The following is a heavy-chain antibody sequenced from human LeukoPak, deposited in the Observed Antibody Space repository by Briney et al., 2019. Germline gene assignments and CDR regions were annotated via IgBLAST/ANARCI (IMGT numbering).Heavy chain of an antibody. CDR2: IIPIFGTA. Sequence: ASVKVSCKASGGTFSSYAISWVRQAPGQGLEWMGGIIPIFGTANYAQKFQGRVTITADKSTSTAYMELSRLRSDDTAVYYCARDRGYYDSSGYYLNYFDYWGQGTLVTVSS. J-gene: IGHJ4*02. D-gene: IGHD3-22*01. V-gene: IGHV1-69*06. CDR1: GGTFSSYA. CDR3: ARDRGYYDSSGYYLNYFDY.